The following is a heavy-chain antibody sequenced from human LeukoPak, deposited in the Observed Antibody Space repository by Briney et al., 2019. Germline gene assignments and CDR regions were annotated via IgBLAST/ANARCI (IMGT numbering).Heavy chain of an antibody. Sequence: PSETLSLTCTVSGGSISSGAYYWSWIRQPAGKGLESIGRFYTTGSTNYNPSLKSRVTISVDTSKNQFSLKLSSVTAADTAVYYCARTRYYYNSRSYGAPYYFDYWGQGTLVTVSS. J-gene: IGHJ4*02. CDR3: ARTRYYYNSRSYGAPYYFDY. CDR1: GGSISSGAYY. V-gene: IGHV4-61*02. CDR2: FYTTGST. D-gene: IGHD3-10*01.